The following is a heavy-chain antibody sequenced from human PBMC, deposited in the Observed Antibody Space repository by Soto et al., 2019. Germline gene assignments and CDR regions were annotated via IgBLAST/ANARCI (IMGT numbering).Heavy chain of an antibody. CDR2: IKSKTDGGTT. J-gene: IGHJ4*02. D-gene: IGHD3-10*01. V-gene: IGHV3-15*07. CDR3: TTELYYYGSGSYYQIVDY. CDR1: GFTFSNAW. Sequence: GGSLRLSCAASGFTFSNAWMNWVRQAPGKGLEWVGRIKSKTDGGTTDYAAPVKGRFTISRDDSKNTLYLQMNSLKTEDTAVYYCTTELYYYGSGSYYQIVDYWGQGTLVTVSS.